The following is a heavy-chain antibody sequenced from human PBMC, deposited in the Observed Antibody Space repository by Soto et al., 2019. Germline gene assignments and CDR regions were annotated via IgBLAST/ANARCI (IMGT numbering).Heavy chain of an antibody. D-gene: IGHD3-22*01. CDR3: ARSHYYDSSGYDY. J-gene: IGHJ4*02. CDR1: GGTFSSYT. Sequence: RASVKVSCKASGGTFSSYTISLVRQAPGQGLEWMGRINASHGNTKYSQKFQGRVTITRDTSASTAYMELSSLRSEDTAVYYCARSHYYDSSGYDYWGQGTLVTVS. V-gene: IGHV1-3*01. CDR2: INASHGNT.